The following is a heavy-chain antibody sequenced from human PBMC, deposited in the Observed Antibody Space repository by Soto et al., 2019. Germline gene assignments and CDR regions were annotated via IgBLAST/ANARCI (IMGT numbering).Heavy chain of an antibody. CDR1: GYSFTSYW. D-gene: IGHD3-9*01. Sequence: PGESLKISCKGSGYSFTSYWITWVRQLPGKGLEWMGRIDSSDSYINYSPSFQGHVTISADKSIITAYLQWSSLKASDTAMYYCARHVHEILTGYHLDYWGQGTLVTVSS. J-gene: IGHJ4*02. CDR3: ARHVHEILTGYHLDY. CDR2: IDSSDSYI. V-gene: IGHV5-10-1*01.